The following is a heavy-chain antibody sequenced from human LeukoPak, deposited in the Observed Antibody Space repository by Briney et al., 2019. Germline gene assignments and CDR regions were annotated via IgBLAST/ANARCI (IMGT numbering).Heavy chain of an antibody. CDR3: AGGAQDPFDY. CDR2: TSPSGNS. Sequence: PSETLSLTCAVYGGSFSNYYWSWIRQPPGKGLEWIGETSPSGNSNYNPSLKSRATISVDTSNNQFSLKLSSVTAADTAVYYCAGGAQDPFDYWGQGTLVTVSS. CDR1: GGSFSNYY. V-gene: IGHV4-34*01. J-gene: IGHJ4*02.